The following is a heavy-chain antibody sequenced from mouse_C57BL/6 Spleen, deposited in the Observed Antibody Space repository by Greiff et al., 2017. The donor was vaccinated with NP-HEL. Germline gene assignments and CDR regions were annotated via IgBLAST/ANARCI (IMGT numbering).Heavy chain of an antibody. J-gene: IGHJ3*01. CDR1: GYSITSGYY. CDR3: ARNLYYGSSYFAY. V-gene: IGHV3-6*01. Sequence: EVQLQESGPGLVKPSQSLSLTCSVTGYSITSGYYWNWIRQFPGNKLEWMGYISYDGSNNYNPSLKNRISITRDTSKNQFFLKLNSVTTEDTATYYCARNLYYGSSYFAYWGQGTLVTVSA. D-gene: IGHD1-1*01. CDR2: ISYDGSN.